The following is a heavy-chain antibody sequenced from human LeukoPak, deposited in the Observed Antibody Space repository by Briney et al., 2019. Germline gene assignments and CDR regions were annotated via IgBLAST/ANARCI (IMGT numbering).Heavy chain of an antibody. CDR1: GFTVSSNY. J-gene: IGHJ3*02. V-gene: IGHV3-53*01. D-gene: IGHD2-15*01. CDR3: ARDNPYCSGGSCYSDHAFDI. CDR2: IYSGGST. Sequence: GGSLRLSCAASGFTVSSNYMSWVRQAQGKGLEWVSVIYSGGSTYYADSVKGRFTISRDNSKNTLYLQMNSLRAEDTAVYYCARDNPYCSGGSCYSDHAFDIWGQGTMVTVSS.